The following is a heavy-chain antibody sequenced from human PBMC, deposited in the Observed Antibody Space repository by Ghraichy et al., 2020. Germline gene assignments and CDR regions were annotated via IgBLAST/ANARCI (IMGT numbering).Heavy chain of an antibody. D-gene: IGHD3-9*01. V-gene: IGHV3-48*01. CDR3: ARDLSLSY. CDR2: ISSSSSTI. J-gene: IGHJ4*02. Sequence: GASLRLSCAASGFTFSSYSMNWVRQAPGKGLEWVSYISSSSSTIYYADSVKGRFTISRDNAKNSLYLQMNSLRAEDTAVYYCARDLSLSYWGQGTLVTVSS. CDR1: GFTFSSYS.